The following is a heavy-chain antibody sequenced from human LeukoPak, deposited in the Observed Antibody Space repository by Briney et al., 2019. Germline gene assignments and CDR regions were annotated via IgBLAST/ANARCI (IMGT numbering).Heavy chain of an antibody. CDR2: IRYDGSNK. CDR3: AKDPHYDSSGYPYDYYYMDV. Sequence: GGSLRLSCAASGFTFSSYGMHWVRQAPGKGLEWVAFIRYDGSNKYYADSVKGRFTISRDNSKNTLYLQMNSLRAEDTAVYYCAKDPHYDSSGYPYDYYYMDVWGKGTTVTVSS. J-gene: IGHJ6*03. CDR1: GFTFSSYG. D-gene: IGHD3-22*01. V-gene: IGHV3-30*02.